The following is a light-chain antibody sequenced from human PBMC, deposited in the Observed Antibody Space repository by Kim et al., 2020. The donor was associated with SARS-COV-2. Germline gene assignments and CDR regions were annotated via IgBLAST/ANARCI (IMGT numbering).Light chain of an antibody. CDR3: QQYGTSPYT. J-gene: IGKJ2*01. Sequence: LSPGERATLYGRDSQSVTSNSLAWYQQQPGQPPRLLIYDATTRATGIPDRFTGSGSGTDFTLTITRLEPEDFALYHCQQYGTSPYTFGQGTKLEI. CDR1: QSVTSNS. CDR2: DAT. V-gene: IGKV3-20*01.